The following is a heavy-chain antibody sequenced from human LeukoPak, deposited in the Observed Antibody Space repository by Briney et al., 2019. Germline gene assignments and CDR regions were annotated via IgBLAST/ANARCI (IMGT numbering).Heavy chain of an antibody. V-gene: IGHV1-2*06. CDR1: GYTFTGYH. CDR2: INPYSGDT. J-gene: IGHJ4*02. D-gene: IGHD6-13*01. Sequence: ASVKVSCKASGYTFTGYHIHWVRQAPGQGLEWMGQINPYSGDTNFAQKFQGRVTMTRDTSITTAYMDLSSLTPDNTAVYFCARDQGSPTRSWYTGYWGQGTQVTVSS. CDR3: ARDQGSPTRSWYTGY.